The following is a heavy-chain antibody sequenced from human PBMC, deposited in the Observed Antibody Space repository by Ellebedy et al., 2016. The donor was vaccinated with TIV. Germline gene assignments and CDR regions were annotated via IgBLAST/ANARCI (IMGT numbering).Heavy chain of an antibody. CDR3: ARASTTHYNWNYEQYYYYYGMDV. J-gene: IGHJ6*02. CDR1: GFTFRGYA. Sequence: GESLKISCAASGFTFRGYAMIWVRQAPGKGLEWVSAISGSGASTFYADSVRGRFTISRDNSKNTLYLQMNSLRAEDTAVYYCARASTTHYNWNYEQYYYYYGMDVWGQGTTVTVSS. D-gene: IGHD1-7*01. V-gene: IGHV3-23*01. CDR2: ISGSGAST.